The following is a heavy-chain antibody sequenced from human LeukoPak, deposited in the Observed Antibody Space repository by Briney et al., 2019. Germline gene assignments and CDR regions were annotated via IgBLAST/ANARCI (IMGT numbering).Heavy chain of an antibody. CDR3: AKDGSARWFGELSSYFDY. D-gene: IGHD3-10*01. V-gene: IGHV3-23*01. J-gene: IGHJ4*02. CDR2: IGGSGGIT. CDR1: GFDFSSYG. Sequence: GGSLRLSCAVSGFDFSSYGMNWVRQAPGKGLEWVSHIGGSGGITHYADSVKGRFTISRDNFKNTLYLQMNSLRAEDTAIYYCAKDGSARWFGELSSYFDYWGQGVLVTVSS.